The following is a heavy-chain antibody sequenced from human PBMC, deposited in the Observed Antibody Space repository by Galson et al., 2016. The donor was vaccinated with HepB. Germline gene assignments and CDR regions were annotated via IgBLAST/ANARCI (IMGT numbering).Heavy chain of an antibody. CDR3: ARDFKLGAPDYMDV. V-gene: IGHV3-30-3*01. J-gene: IGHJ6*03. D-gene: IGHD1-26*01. Sequence: SLRLSCAASGFTFSSHWMHWVRQAPGKGPDWVAVISKTGDTTFYGDSVKGRFTVSRDNSKNTVDLQIHSLRSEDAAVYFCARDFKLGAPDYMDVWGKGTTVTVS. CDR1: GFTFSSHW. CDR2: ISKTGDTT.